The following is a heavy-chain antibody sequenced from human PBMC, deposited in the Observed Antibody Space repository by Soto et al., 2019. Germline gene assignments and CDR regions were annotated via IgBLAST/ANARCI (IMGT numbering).Heavy chain of an antibody. J-gene: IGHJ2*01. D-gene: IGHD4-17*01. CDR2: TRNKANSYTT. CDR1: GFTFSDHY. V-gene: IGHV3-72*01. Sequence: EVQLVESGEGLVQPGGSLRLSCAASGFTFSDHYMDWVRQAPGKGLAWVGRTRNKANSYTTEYAASVKGRFTITRDDSKNPLYLHMNSLKTEDTAEYYCARVDDYGDYVDWSFDLWVRGTLVNVSS. CDR3: ARVDDYGDYVDWSFDL.